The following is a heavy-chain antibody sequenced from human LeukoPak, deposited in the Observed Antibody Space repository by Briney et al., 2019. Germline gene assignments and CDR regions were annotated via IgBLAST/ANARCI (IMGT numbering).Heavy chain of an antibody. CDR1: GGSISSSSYY. CDR2: IYYSGST. CDR3: ASLSSGWSKYY. J-gene: IGHJ4*02. D-gene: IGHD6-19*01. Sequence: SSETLSLTCTVSGGSISSSSYYGGWIRQPPGKGLEWIGSIYYSGSTYYNPSLKSRVTISVDTSKNQFSLKLSSVTAADTAVYYCASLSSGWSKYYWGQGTLVTVSS. V-gene: IGHV4-39*01.